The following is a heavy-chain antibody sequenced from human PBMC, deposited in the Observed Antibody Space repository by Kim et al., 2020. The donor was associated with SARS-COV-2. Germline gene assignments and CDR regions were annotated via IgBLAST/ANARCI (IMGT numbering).Heavy chain of an antibody. V-gene: IGHV1-18*01. D-gene: IGHD5-18*01. CDR2: GNT. CDR3: ARGVNTALPF. Sequence: GNTNYAQRLQGRVTMTTDPSTSTAYMELRSLRSDDTAVYYCARGVNTALPFWGQGTLVTVSS. J-gene: IGHJ4*02.